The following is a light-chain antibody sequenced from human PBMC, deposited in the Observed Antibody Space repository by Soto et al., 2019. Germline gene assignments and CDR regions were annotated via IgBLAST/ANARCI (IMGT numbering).Light chain of an antibody. Sequence: AIRMTQSPSSFSASTGDRVTITCRASQGISSYLAWYQQKPGKAPKLLIYAASTLQSGVPSRFSGSGSGTDFTLTHSYLQSEDFATYYCQQYYSYPQTFGQGTKVEIK. J-gene: IGKJ1*01. CDR2: AAS. CDR3: QQYYSYPQT. V-gene: IGKV1-8*01. CDR1: QGISSY.